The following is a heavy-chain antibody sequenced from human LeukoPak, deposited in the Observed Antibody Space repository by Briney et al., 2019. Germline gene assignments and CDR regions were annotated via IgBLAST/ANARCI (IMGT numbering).Heavy chain of an antibody. J-gene: IGHJ6*02. D-gene: IGHD6-6*01. V-gene: IGHV3-23*01. CDR1: GFTFSSYA. CDR2: ISGSGGNT. CDR3: AKDQGSSSLYYYYGMAV. Sequence: GGSLRLSCAASGFTFSSYAMSWVRQAPGKGLEWVSAISGSGGNTYYADSVKGRFTISRDNPKKTLYLQMNSLRTEDTAAYYCAKDQGSSSLYYYYGMAVWGQGTTVTVSS.